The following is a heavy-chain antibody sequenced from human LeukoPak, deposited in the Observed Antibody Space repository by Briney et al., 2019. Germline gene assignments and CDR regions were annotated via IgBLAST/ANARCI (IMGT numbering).Heavy chain of an antibody. J-gene: IGHJ4*02. Sequence: PSETLSLTCAVYGGSFSGYYWNWIRQPPAKGLEWIGEINHSGSTNYNPSLRSRVTISVDTSKSQFSLKLSSVTAADTAVYYCARAQYVDISGFYPGYWGQGTLVTVSS. CDR2: INHSGST. V-gene: IGHV4-34*01. CDR1: GGSFSGYY. CDR3: ARAQYVDISGFYPGY. D-gene: IGHD3-22*01.